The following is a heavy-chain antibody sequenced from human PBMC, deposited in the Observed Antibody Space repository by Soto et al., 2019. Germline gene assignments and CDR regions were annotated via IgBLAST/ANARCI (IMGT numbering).Heavy chain of an antibody. V-gene: IGHV3-11*01. D-gene: IGHD3-22*01. J-gene: IGHJ4*02. CDR3: TRSDYDTSGYTDY. CDR1: GFAFSAYY. Sequence: QVQLVESGGGLVKPGGSLRLSCAASGFAFSAYYMSWIRQAPGKGLEWLSYISDSGTTIYYADSVKGRFTISRDNAKNSLDLQMNSLRAEDTAVYDCTRSDYDTSGYTDYWGQGTLVTVSS. CDR2: ISDSGTTI.